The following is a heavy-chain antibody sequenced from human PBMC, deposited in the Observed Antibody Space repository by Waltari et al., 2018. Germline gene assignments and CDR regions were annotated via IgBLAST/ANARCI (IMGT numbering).Heavy chain of an antibody. J-gene: IGHJ4*02. D-gene: IGHD2-2*01. V-gene: IGHV4-4*07. Sequence: QVQLQESGPGIVKPSETLSLTCSVSGGSISIYYWTWIRQPAGKGLEWIGRIYTTGTTTYNPSLNSRVTMSVDKSKNQFSLRLTSVTAADTATYYCARAESSSHYYFDYWGLGTLVTVSS. CDR3: ARAESSSHYYFDY. CDR1: GGSISIYY. CDR2: IYTTGTT.